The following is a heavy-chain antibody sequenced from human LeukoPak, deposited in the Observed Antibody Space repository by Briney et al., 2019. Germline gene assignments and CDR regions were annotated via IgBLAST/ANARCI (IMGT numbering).Heavy chain of an antibody. CDR1: GGSISSYY. Sequence: SETLSLTSTVSGGSISSYYWSWIRQPPGKGLEWIGYIYYSGSTNYNPSLKSRVTISVDTSKNQFSLKLSSVTAADTAVYYCARSVEMAAMPFDYWGQGTLVTVSS. CDR2: IYYSGST. V-gene: IGHV4-59*01. D-gene: IGHD5-24*01. J-gene: IGHJ4*02. CDR3: ARSVEMAAMPFDY.